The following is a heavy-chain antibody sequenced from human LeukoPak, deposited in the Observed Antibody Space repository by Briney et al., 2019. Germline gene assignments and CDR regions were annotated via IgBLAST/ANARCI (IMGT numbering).Heavy chain of an antibody. CDR3: VKIAAD. D-gene: IGHD6-13*01. CDR2: ISSNGGST. CDR1: GFSFRSYS. J-gene: IGHJ4*02. Sequence: GGSLRLSCSASGFSFRSYSMDWVRQAPGKGLEYVSGISSNGGSTYYADSVKGRFTISRDNSKNMMYLQMSSLRPEDTAVYYCVKIAADWGQGTLVTVSS. V-gene: IGHV3-64D*06.